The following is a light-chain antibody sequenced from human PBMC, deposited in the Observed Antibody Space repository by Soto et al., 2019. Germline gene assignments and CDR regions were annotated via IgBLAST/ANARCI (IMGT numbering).Light chain of an antibody. CDR1: QGISNS. V-gene: IGKV1-27*01. CDR2: AAS. J-gene: IGKJ3*01. CDR3: QNYNSAPLT. Sequence: DIQMTQSPSSLSASVGDTVTITCRASQGISNSLAWFQQKPGRVPQFLIYAASTLQPGVPPRFSGSGSGTDFTLTISSLQPEDVATYYCQNYNSAPLTFGHGTRVEIK.